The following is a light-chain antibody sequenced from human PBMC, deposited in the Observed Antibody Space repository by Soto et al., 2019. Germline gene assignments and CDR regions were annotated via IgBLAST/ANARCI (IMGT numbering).Light chain of an antibody. Sequence: QLVLTQSPSASASLGASVKITCTLSSGHSYYAIAWHQQQPEKGPRYLMKLNSDGSHSKGDGIPDRFSGSSSGAERYLTISSLQSEDEADYYCQTWGTGAVVFGGGTKLTVL. CDR2: LNSDGSH. J-gene: IGLJ2*01. CDR1: SGHSYYA. V-gene: IGLV4-69*01. CDR3: QTWGTGAVV.